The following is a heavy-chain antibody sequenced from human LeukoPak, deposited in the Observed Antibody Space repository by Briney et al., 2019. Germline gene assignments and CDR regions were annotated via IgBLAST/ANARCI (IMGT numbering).Heavy chain of an antibody. V-gene: IGHV3-23*01. CDR2: ISGSGGST. CDR3: AKRYLECLLSEWFDP. J-gene: IGHJ5*02. D-gene: IGHD3-3*01. Sequence: GGSLRLSCAASGFTFSSYAMSWVRQAPGKGLEWVSAISGSGGSTYYADSVKGRFTISRDNSKNTLYLQMNSLRAEDTAVYYCAKRYLECLLSEWFDPWGQGTLVTVSS. CDR1: GFTFSSYA.